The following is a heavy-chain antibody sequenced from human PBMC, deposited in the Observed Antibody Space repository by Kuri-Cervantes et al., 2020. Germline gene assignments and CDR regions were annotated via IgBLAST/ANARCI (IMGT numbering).Heavy chain of an antibody. CDR2: INPNSGGT. Sequence: ASVKVSCKASGYTFTGYYMHWVRQAPGQGLEWMGWINPNSGGTNYAQKFQGGVTMTRDTSISTAYMELSRLRSDDTAVYYCARDVSRYSYRDHNWFDPWGQGTLVTVSS. CDR1: GYTFTGYY. J-gene: IGHJ5*02. CDR3: ARDVSRYSYRDHNWFDP. V-gene: IGHV1-2*02. D-gene: IGHD5-18*01.